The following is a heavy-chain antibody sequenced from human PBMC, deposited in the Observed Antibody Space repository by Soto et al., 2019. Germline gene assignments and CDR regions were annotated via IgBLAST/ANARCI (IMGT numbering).Heavy chain of an antibody. D-gene: IGHD3-9*01. CDR3: ARLYDILTGYYWFDP. V-gene: IGHV4-59*08. Sequence: SETLSLTCTVSGGSISSYYWSWIRQPPGKGLEWIGYIYYSGSTNYNPSLKSRVTISVDTSNNQFSLKLSSVTAADTAVYYCARLYDILTGYYWFDPWGQGALVTVSS. CDR2: IYYSGST. CDR1: GGSISSYY. J-gene: IGHJ5*02.